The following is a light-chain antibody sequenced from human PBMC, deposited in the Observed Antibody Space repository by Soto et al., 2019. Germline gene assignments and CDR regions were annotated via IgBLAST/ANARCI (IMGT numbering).Light chain of an antibody. CDR1: QGISSY. CDR2: AAS. CDR3: QQYYSYPRT. Sequence: AIRMTQSPSSLSASTGDRVTITCRASQGISSYLAWYQQKPGKAPKLLSYAASTLHSGVPSRFSGSGSGTDFTLTISCMQSEDFATYYCQQYYSYPRTFGQVTKVEIK. J-gene: IGKJ1*01. V-gene: IGKV1-8*01.